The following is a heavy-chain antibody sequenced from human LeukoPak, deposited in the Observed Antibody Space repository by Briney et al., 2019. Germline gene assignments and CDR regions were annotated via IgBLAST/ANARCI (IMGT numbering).Heavy chain of an antibody. CDR1: GFTFSSYA. Sequence: GGSLRLSCAASGFTFSSYAMSWVRQAPGKGLEWVSAISGSGGSTYYADSVKGRFTISRDNSKNTLYLQMNSLRAEDTAVYYCASPRVVGEMAPIGAFDIWGQGTMVTVSS. CDR2: ISGSGGST. V-gene: IGHV3-23*01. CDR3: ASPRVVGEMAPIGAFDI. D-gene: IGHD5-24*01. J-gene: IGHJ3*02.